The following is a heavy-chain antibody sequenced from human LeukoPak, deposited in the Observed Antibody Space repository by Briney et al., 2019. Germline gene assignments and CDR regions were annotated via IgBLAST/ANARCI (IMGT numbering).Heavy chain of an antibody. CDR3: ARNPSLRYFDWLSIRYYYYYMDV. CDR2: ISAYNGNT. J-gene: IGHJ6*03. D-gene: IGHD3-9*01. CDR1: GYTFTSYG. V-gene: IGHV1-18*01. Sequence: ASVTVSFTASGYTFTSYGISWVRQAPGQGLEWMGWISAYNGNTNYAQKLQGRVTMTTDTSTSTAYMELRSLRSDDTAVYYCARNPSLRYFDWLSIRYYYYYMDVWGKGTTVTVSS.